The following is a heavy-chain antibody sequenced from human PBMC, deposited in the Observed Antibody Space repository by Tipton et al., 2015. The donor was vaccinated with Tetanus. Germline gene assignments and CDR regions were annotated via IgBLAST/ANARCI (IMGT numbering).Heavy chain of an antibody. CDR3: ASGNTLDY. CDR1: GFTFSNYW. CDR2: IKADGSST. Sequence: SLRLSCAASGFTFSNYWMHWVRQAPGKGLVWVSRIKADGSSTSYADSVKGRFTISRDNAKNTLYLQMSSLRAEDTAIYYCASGNTLDYWGQGILVTVSS. D-gene: IGHD3-16*01. J-gene: IGHJ4*02. V-gene: IGHV3-74*01.